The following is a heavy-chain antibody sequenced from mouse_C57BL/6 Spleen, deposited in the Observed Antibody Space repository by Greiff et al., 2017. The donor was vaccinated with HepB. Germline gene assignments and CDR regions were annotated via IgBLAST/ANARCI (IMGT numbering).Heavy chain of an antibody. CDR3: ARAITTVVAPYAMDY. CDR1: GYTFTDYN. CDR2: INPNNGGT. J-gene: IGHJ4*01. Sequence: VQLKQSGPELVKPGASVKMSCKASGYTFTDYNMHWVKQSHGKSLEWIGYINPNNGGTSYNQKFKGKATLTVNKSSSTAYMELRSLTSEDSAVYYCARAITTVVAPYAMDYWGQGTSVTVSS. D-gene: IGHD1-1*01. V-gene: IGHV1-22*01.